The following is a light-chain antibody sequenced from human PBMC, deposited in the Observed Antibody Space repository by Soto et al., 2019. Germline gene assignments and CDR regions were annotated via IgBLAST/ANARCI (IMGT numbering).Light chain of an antibody. V-gene: IGKV3-11*01. CDR3: QQRTNWPPSIT. CDR2: GAS. CDR1: ESVSTN. Sequence: EIVMTQSPATLSLSPGERATLSCRSSESVSTNLAWYQQKAGQAPRLLIYGASNRATGIPDRFSGSGSGTDFTLTISSLEPEDFAVYYCQQRTNWPPSITFGPGTRLEIK. J-gene: IGKJ5*01.